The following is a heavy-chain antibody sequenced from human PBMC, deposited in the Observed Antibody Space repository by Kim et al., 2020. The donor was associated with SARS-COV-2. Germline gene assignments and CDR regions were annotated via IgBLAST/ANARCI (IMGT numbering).Heavy chain of an antibody. CDR1: GYSFTSYW. CDR2: IYPGDSDT. CDR3: ARYCSGGSCYSRTQYYYYGMDV. D-gene: IGHD2-15*01. J-gene: IGHJ6*02. Sequence: GESLKISCKGSGYSFTSYWIGWVRQMPGKGLEWMGIIYPGDSDTRYSPSFQGQVTISADKSISTAYLQWSSLKASDTAMYYCARYCSGGSCYSRTQYYYYGMDVWGQGTTVTVSS. V-gene: IGHV5-51*01.